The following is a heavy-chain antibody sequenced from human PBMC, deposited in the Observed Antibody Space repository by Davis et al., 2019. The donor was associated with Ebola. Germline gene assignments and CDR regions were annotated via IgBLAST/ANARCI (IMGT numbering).Heavy chain of an antibody. CDR2: IKQDGSEK. D-gene: IGHD3-3*01. CDR1: GFTFSSYA. CDR3: ARDGPLGYDFWSSYYQY. Sequence: GESLKISCSASGFTFSSYAMHWVRQAPGKGLEWLANIKQDGSEKYYVDSVKGRFTISRDNAKNSLYLQMNSLRAEDTAVYYCARDGPLGYDFWSSYYQYWGQGTLVTVSS. V-gene: IGHV3-7*03. J-gene: IGHJ4*02.